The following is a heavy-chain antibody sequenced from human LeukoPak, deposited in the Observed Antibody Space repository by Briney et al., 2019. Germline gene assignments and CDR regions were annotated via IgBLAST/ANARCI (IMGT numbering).Heavy chain of an antibody. J-gene: IGHJ3*02. V-gene: IGHV4-59*08. CDR1: GGSISSYY. CDR3: ARNLNSPWWGWAAGWWGAFDI. D-gene: IGHD2-21*01. CDR2: IYYSGST. Sequence: SETLSLTCTVSGGSISSYYWSWIRQPPGKGLEWIGYIYYSGSTNYNPSLKSRVTISVDTSKNQFSLKLSSVTAADTAVYYCARNLNSPWWGWAAGWWGAFDIWGQGTMVTVSS.